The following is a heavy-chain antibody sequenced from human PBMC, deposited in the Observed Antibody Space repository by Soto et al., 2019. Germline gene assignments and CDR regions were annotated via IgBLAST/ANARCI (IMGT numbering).Heavy chain of an antibody. CDR3: ARGIAAAGRWLGEGLGY. J-gene: IGHJ4*02. D-gene: IGHD6-13*01. CDR1: GDSVSSNSAA. V-gene: IGHV6-1*01. Sequence: QVQLQQSGPGLVKPSQTLSLTCAISGDSVSSNSAAWNWIRQSPSRGLEWLGRTYYRSKWYNDYAVSVKSRITINPDTSKNQFSLQLNSVTPEDTAVYYCARGIAAAGRWLGEGLGYWGQGTLVTVSS. CDR2: TYYRSKWYN.